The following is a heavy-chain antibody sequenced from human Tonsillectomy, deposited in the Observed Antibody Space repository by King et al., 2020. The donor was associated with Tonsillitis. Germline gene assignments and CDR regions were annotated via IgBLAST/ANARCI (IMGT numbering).Heavy chain of an antibody. V-gene: IGHV3-64D*06. CDR3: GRRYSSGSYGNFDY. CDR2: ISGNGGRT. D-gene: IGHD6-19*01. CDR1: GFTFSSFT. Sequence: VQLVESGGGLVQPGGSLRLSCSASGFTFSSFTMHWVRQGPGRGLEYVSAISGNGGRTYYADSVKDRFTISRDNSKNTLYLQMSSLRAEDTAVYYCGRRYSSGSYGNFDYWGQGTLVSVSS. J-gene: IGHJ4*02.